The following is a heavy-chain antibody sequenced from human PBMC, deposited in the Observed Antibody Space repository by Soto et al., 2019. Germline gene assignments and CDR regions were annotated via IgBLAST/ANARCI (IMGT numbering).Heavy chain of an antibody. V-gene: IGHV1-2*02. CDR3: AMTPTNDY. Sequence: ASVKVSCKASGYTFTGYYIHWVRQAPGRGLEGMGCIHTNSGGTNYAQKFQGRLTITRHTSISTPYMELSRLTSDDTAVYYCAMTPTNDYWGQGTLVTVCS. CDR1: GYTFTGYY. J-gene: IGHJ4*02. CDR2: IHTNSGGT.